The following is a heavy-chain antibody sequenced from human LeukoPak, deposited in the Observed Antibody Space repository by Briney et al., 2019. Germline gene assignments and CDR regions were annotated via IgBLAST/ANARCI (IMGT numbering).Heavy chain of an antibody. V-gene: IGHV1-46*01. J-gene: IGHJ4*02. CDR2: INPSGGST. CDR1: GYTFTSYY. Sequence: ASVKVSCKASGYTFTSYYMYWVRQAPGQGLEWMGIINPSGGSTSYAQKFQGRVTMTRDTSTSTVYMELSSLRSEDTVVYYRSLLFPFDYWGQGTLVTVSS. D-gene: IGHD2-15*01. CDR3: SLLFPFDY.